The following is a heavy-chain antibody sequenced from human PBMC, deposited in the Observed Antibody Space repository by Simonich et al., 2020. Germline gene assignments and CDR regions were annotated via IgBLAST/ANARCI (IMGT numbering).Heavy chain of an antibody. CDR1: GYSISSGYY. D-gene: IGHD6-13*01. Sequence: QVQLQESGPGLVKPSETLFLTCAVSGYSISSGYYWGWIRQPPGKGMEWIGRIYHRGSTYYNPSLQSRVTISVDTSKTQFSLKLGSVTAADTAVYYCARVGYSNYYYYGMDVWGQGTTVTVSS. J-gene: IGHJ6*02. CDR2: IYHRGST. CDR3: ARVGYSNYYYYGMDV. V-gene: IGHV4-38-2*01.